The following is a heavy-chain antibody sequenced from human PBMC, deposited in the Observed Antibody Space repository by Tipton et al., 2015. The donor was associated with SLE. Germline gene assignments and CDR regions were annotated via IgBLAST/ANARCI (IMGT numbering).Heavy chain of an antibody. CDR1: GGSFSGYY. D-gene: IGHD3-3*01. CDR2: INHSGST. Sequence: TLSLTCAVYGGSFSGYYWSWIRQSPGKGLEWIGEINHSGSTNYNPSLKSRVTISVDTSKNQFSLKLSSVTAADTAVYYCAREHDFWSGYYLRYMDVWGKGTTVTVSS. V-gene: IGHV4-34*01. J-gene: IGHJ6*03. CDR3: AREHDFWSGYYLRYMDV.